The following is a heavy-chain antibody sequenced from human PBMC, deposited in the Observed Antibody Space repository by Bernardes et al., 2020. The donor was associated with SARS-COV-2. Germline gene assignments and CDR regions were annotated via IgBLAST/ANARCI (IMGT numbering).Heavy chain of an antibody. CDR1: GGSISSGGYY. Sequence: SETLSLTCTVSGGSISSGGYYWSWIRQHPGKGLEWIGYIYYSGSTYYNPSLKSRVTISVDTSKNQFSLKLSSVTAADTAVYYCARVTLGVEAAAGNFDYWGQGTLVTVSS. V-gene: IGHV4-31*03. CDR2: IYYSGST. CDR3: ARVTLGVEAAAGNFDY. D-gene: IGHD6-13*01. J-gene: IGHJ4*02.